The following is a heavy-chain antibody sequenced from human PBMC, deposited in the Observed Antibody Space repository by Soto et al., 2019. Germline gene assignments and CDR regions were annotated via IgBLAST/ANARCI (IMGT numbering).Heavy chain of an antibody. CDR2: IYPGVSYT. Sequence: PVESLIISCKGSGYSFTSYWIGWVLQLPGQGLEWMVNIYPGVSYTRYNPSFQGQVTISADKSMSTAYLQWSSLKAADTAMYYCARRLPYGGKNCFDPWGQGTLVTVSS. CDR1: GYSFTSYW. V-gene: IGHV5-51*01. CDR3: ARRLPYGGKNCFDP. J-gene: IGHJ5*02. D-gene: IGHD4-17*01.